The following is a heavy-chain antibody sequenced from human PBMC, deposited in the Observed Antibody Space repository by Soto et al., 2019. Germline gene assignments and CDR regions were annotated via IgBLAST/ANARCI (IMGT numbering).Heavy chain of an antibody. J-gene: IGHJ6*02. CDR2: IWYDGSNK. CDR1: GFTFSSYG. D-gene: IGHD6-6*01. V-gene: IGHV3-33*01. CDR3: ARVTSIAARSSRGYYYYGMDV. Sequence: QVQLVESGGGVVQPGRSLRLSCAASGFTFSSYGMHWVRQAPGKGLEWVAVIWYDGSNKYYADSVKGRFTISRDNSKTTLYLQMNSLRAEDTAVYYCARVTSIAARSSRGYYYYGMDVWGQGTTVTVSS.